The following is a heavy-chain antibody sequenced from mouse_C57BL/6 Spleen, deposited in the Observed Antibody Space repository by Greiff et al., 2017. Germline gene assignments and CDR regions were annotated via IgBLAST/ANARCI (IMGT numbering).Heavy chain of an antibody. J-gene: IGHJ3*01. V-gene: IGHV1-22*01. CDR1: GYTFTDYN. CDR2: INPNNGGT. CDR3: ARPPLTTVVAGPFAY. Sequence: EVQLQQSGPELVKPGASVKMSCKASGYTFTDYNMHWVKQSHGKSLEWIGYINPNNGGTSYNQKFKGKATLTVNKSSSTAYMELRSLTSEDSAVYYCARPPLTTVVAGPFAYWGQGTLVTVSA. D-gene: IGHD1-1*01.